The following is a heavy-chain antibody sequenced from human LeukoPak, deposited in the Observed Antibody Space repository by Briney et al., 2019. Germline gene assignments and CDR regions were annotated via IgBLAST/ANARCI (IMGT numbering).Heavy chain of an antibody. D-gene: IGHD3-16*02. J-gene: IGHJ4*02. Sequence: QPGGSLRLSCAASGFTFNNFAMSWVRQAPGKGLEWVSAISGSGDNTYYADSVKGRFTISRDNPKNTLYLQMNSLRAEDTAVYYCAKGGVIVYVGNYWGQGTLVTVSS. CDR1: GFTFNNFA. CDR3: AKGGVIVYVGNY. CDR2: ISGSGDNT. V-gene: IGHV3-23*01.